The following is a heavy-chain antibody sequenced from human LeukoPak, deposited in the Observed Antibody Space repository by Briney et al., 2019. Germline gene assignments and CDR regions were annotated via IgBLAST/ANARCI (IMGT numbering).Heavy chain of an antibody. J-gene: IGHJ4*02. Sequence: GGSLRLSCAASGFTFSIYSMNWVRQAPGKGLEWVSYISSDSGTIYYADSVKGRFTISRDNAKSSLYLQMNSLRAEDTAVYYCATIGPQGIQLLDYWGQGTLVTVSS. CDR2: ISSDSGTI. CDR3: ATIGPQGIQLLDY. D-gene: IGHD5-18*01. V-gene: IGHV3-48*04. CDR1: GFTFSIYS.